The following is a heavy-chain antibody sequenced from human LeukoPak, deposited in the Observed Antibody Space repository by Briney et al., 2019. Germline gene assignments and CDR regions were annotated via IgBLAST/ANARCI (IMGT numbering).Heavy chain of an antibody. Sequence: GGSLRPSCAASGFTFSSYWMNWVRQAPGKGLEWVANIKQDGSEKYYVDSVKGRFTISRDNAKNSLYLQMNSLRVEDTAVYYCAGGNALDYWGQGTLVTVSS. CDR2: IKQDGSEK. D-gene: IGHD4-23*01. J-gene: IGHJ4*02. CDR1: GFTFSSYW. V-gene: IGHV3-7*01. CDR3: AGGNALDY.